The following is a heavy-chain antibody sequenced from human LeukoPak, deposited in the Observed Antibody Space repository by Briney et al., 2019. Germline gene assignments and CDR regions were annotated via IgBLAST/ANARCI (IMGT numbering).Heavy chain of an antibody. CDR2: IKSKTDGGTT. J-gene: IGHJ4*02. Sequence: PGGSLRLSCAASGFTFSNAWMNWVRQAPGKELEWVGRIKSKTDGGTTDYAAPVKARFTISRDDSKNTLYLQMNSLKTEDTAVYYCTTDESVEVATIADDYWGQGTLVTVSS. D-gene: IGHD5-12*01. CDR3: TTDESVEVATIADDY. CDR1: GFTFSNAW. V-gene: IGHV3-15*07.